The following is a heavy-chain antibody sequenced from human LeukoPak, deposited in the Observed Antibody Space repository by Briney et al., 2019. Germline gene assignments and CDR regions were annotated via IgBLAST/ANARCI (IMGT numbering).Heavy chain of an antibody. CDR1: GGSISSYY. Sequence: SETLSLTCTVSGGSISSYYWSWIRQPPGKGLEWIGYIYYSGSTNYNPSLKSRVTISVDTSKNQFSLKLSSVTAADTAVYYCARVGMVSYDYNWFDPWGQGTLVTVSS. CDR3: ARVGMVSYDYNWFDP. V-gene: IGHV4-59*01. CDR2: IYYSGST. D-gene: IGHD5-18*01. J-gene: IGHJ5*02.